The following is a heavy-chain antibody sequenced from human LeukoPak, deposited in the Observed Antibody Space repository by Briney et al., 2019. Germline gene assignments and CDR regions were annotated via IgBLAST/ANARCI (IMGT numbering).Heavy chain of an antibody. D-gene: IGHD3-3*01. CDR3: AKGYDFRSGNWDY. Sequence: RGSLRLSCAASGFTFSSYAMSWVRQAPGKGLEWVSAISGSGGSTYYADSVKGRFTISRDNSKNTLYLQMNSLRAEDTAVYYCAKGYDFRSGNWDYWGQGTLVTVSS. V-gene: IGHV3-23*01. J-gene: IGHJ4*02. CDR1: GFTFSSYA. CDR2: ISGSGGST.